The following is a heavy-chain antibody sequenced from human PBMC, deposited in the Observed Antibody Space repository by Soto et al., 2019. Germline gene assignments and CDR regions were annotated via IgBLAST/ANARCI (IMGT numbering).Heavy chain of an antibody. CDR1: GGSISSYY. CDR2: IYYSGST. Sequence: SETLSLTCTVSGGSISSYYWSWIRQPPGKGLEWIGYIYYSGSTNYNPSLKSRVTISVDTPKNQFSLKLSSVTAADTAVYYCARFPISSSSYYFDYWGQGTLVTVSS. V-gene: IGHV4-59*01. J-gene: IGHJ4*02. D-gene: IGHD6-13*01. CDR3: ARFPISSSSYYFDY.